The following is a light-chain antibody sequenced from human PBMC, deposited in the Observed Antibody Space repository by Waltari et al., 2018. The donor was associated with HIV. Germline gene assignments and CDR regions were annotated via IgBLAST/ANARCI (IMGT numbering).Light chain of an antibody. V-gene: IGLV2-8*01. Sequence: QSALTQPPSASGSLGQSVTISCTGSSSDIGAYDFVSWFQQHPHSAPKLLLYEVTRRTSTVSDRFSGSRSGNTAFLTVAGLQPDDEATYFCSSYGDSLKVLFGGGTNVTVL. CDR1: SSDIGAYDF. CDR2: EVT. CDR3: SSYGDSLKVL. J-gene: IGLJ2*01.